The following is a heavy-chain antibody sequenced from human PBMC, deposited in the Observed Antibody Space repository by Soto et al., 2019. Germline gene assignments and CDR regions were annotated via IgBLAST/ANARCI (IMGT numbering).Heavy chain of an antibody. J-gene: IGHJ4*02. Sequence: QLQLQESGPGLVKPSETLSLTCTVSGGSISSSSYYWGWIRQPPGKGLEWIGSIYYSGSTYYNPSLKSRPTISVDTSKNQFSLKLSSVTAADTAVYYCARQRTMVRGVIGDFDYWGQGTLVTVSS. D-gene: IGHD3-10*01. V-gene: IGHV4-39*01. CDR3: ARQRTMVRGVIGDFDY. CDR2: IYYSGST. CDR1: GGSISSSSYY.